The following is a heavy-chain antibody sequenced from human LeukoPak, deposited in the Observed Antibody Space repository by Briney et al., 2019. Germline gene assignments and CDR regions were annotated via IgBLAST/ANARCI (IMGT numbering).Heavy chain of an antibody. D-gene: IGHD5-18*01. CDR3: ARGGLGGIQLWKPYYYYYGMDV. V-gene: IGHV4-4*02. CDR1: GGSISSSNW. Sequence: SGTLSLTCAVSGGSISSSNWWSWVRQPPGKGLEWIGEIYHSGSTNYNPSLKSRVTISVDKSKNQFSLKLSSVTAADTAVYYCARGGLGGIQLWKPYYYYYGMDVWGQGTTVTVSS. CDR2: IYHSGST. J-gene: IGHJ6*02.